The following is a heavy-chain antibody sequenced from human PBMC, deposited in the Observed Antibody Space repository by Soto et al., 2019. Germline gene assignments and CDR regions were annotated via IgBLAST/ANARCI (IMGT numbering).Heavy chain of an antibody. CDR1: GGSISSHY. J-gene: IGHJ5*02. CDR3: AHGSTRPDR. CDR2: IHYSGSS. D-gene: IGHD1-1*01. Sequence: QLQLQESGPGLVKPSETLSLTCTVSGGSISSHYWSWIRQPPGKGLEWIGYIHYSGSSNYNPSLKSRVTISIDTSKSQFSLKLNSVTAADTAVYYCAHGSTRPDRWGQGTLVTVSS. V-gene: IGHV4-59*11.